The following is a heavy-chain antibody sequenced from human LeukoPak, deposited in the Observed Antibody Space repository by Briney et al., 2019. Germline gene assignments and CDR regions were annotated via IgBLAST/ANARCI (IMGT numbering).Heavy chain of an antibody. Sequence: SVKVSCKASGSTFTSSAVQWVRQARGQRLEWIGWIVVGSGNTNYAQKFQERVTITRDMSTSLVYMELSSLRSEDTAVYYCAAEAAYYYDSRDAFDVWGQGTMVTVSS. CDR3: AAEAAYYYDSRDAFDV. CDR2: IVVGSGNT. CDR1: GSTFTSSA. D-gene: IGHD3-22*01. V-gene: IGHV1-58*01. J-gene: IGHJ3*01.